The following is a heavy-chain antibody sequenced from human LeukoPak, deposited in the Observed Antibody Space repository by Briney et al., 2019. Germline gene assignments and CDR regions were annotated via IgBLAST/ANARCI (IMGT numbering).Heavy chain of an antibody. Sequence: PGGSLRLSCAASGFSFSNYGMHRVRQAPGMGLEWVAFIRFHGSDKFYADSVKDRFTISRDNSKNTLYLQMDSLRVEDTAVYYCAKDPHSGWFDYWGQGTLVTVSS. CDR1: GFSFSNYG. CDR2: IRFHGSDK. CDR3: AKDPHSGWFDY. J-gene: IGHJ4*02. V-gene: IGHV3-30*02. D-gene: IGHD6-19*01.